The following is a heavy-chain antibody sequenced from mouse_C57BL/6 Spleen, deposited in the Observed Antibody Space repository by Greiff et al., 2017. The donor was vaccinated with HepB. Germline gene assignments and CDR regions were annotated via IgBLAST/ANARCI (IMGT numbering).Heavy chain of an antibody. CDR2: INPYNGGT. V-gene: IGHV1-19*01. CDR3: ARGGHYYGSSYFDY. Sequence: VQLQQSGPVLVKPGASVKMSCKASGYTFTDYYMNWVKQSHGKSLEWIGVINPYNGGTSYNQKFKGKATLTVDKSSSTAYMELNSLTSEDSAVYYCARGGHYYGSSYFDYWGQGTTLTVSS. J-gene: IGHJ2*01. CDR1: GYTFTDYY. D-gene: IGHD1-1*01.